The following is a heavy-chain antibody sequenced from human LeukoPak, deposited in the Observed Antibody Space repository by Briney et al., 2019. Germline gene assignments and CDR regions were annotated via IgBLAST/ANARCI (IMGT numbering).Heavy chain of an antibody. CDR3: ARHGFSPYYYDSSGYYLSGHYYYGMDV. Sequence: SETLSLTCTVSGGSISSYYWSWIRQPPGKGLEWIGYIYYSGSTNYNPSLKSRVTISVDTSKNQFSLKLSSVTAADTAVYYCARHGFSPYYYDSSGYYLSGHYYYGMDVWGQGTTVTVSS. V-gene: IGHV4-59*08. CDR2: IYYSGST. D-gene: IGHD3-22*01. CDR1: GGSISSYY. J-gene: IGHJ6*02.